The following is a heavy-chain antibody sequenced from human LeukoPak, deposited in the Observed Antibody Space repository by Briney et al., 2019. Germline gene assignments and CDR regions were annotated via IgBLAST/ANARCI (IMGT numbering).Heavy chain of an antibody. CDR1: GGSISSYY. CDR2: IYYSGST. J-gene: IGHJ5*02. Sequence: SETLSLTCTVSGGSISSYYWSWIRQPPGKGLEWIGYIYYSGSTNYNPSLKSRVTISVDTSKNQFSLKLSSVAAADTAVYYCARDKWPQYYDFWSGYYNWFDPGAREPWSPSPQ. D-gene: IGHD3-3*01. CDR3: ARDKWPQYYDFWSGYYNWFDP. V-gene: IGHV4-59*01.